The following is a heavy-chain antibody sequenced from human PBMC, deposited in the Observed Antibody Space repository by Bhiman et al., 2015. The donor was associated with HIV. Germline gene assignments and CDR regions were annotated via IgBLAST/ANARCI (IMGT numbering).Heavy chain of an antibody. CDR1: GFTVSSNY. J-gene: IGHJ4*02. CDR3: AREPGGTTQGRFDY. Sequence: EVRLVESGGGLIQPGGSLRLSCAASGFTVSSNYLSWVRQAPGKGLEWVSVIYSGGSTYYADSVKGRFTISRDNSQNTLYLQMNSLRAEDTAVYYCAREPGGTTQGRFDYWGQGTLVTVSS. CDR2: IYSGGST. V-gene: IGHV3-53*01. D-gene: IGHD1-7*01.